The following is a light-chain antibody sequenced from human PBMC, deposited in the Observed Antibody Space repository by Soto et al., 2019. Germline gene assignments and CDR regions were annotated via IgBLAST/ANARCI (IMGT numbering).Light chain of an antibody. CDR2: GAS. CDR1: QSVISNS. Sequence: IVLTQSPGTLSLSPGERASLSCRASQSVISNSLAWYQQKPGQPPRLLISGASSRATGIPDRFSGSGSETDFPLTISRLEPEDFAVYYCHQYATPSYTFGQGTKLEI. J-gene: IGKJ2*01. CDR3: HQYATPSYT. V-gene: IGKV3-20*01.